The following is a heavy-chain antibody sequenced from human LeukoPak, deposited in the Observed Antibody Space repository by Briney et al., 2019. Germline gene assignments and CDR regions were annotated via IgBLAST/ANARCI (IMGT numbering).Heavy chain of an antibody. D-gene: IGHD6-13*01. V-gene: IGHV3-64D*06. CDR2: ISNNGGNT. CDR3: VKAAGSWYGYFDY. Sequence: PGWSLRLSCSASAFTFSNDDIHWVRQAAGKGLEYVSTISNNGGNTNYADSVKGRFTISRDNSKNTLYLQMSSLRAEDTAVYYCVKAAGSWYGYFDYWGQGTLVTVSS. CDR1: AFTFSNDD. J-gene: IGHJ4*02.